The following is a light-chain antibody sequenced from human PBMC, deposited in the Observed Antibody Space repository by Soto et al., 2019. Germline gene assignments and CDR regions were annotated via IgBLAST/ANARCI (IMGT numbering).Light chain of an antibody. CDR2: GES. CDR3: QQYGSSPWT. CDR1: QSVSSSY. V-gene: IGKV3-20*01. J-gene: IGKJ1*01. Sequence: ELVLTQSPGTLSLSPGDSATLSCRASQSVSSSYLAWYQQKPGQAPRLLIYGESSRATGIPDRFSGSGSGTDLNLTISRLEPEDFAVYYCQQYGSSPWTFGQGTKVDIK.